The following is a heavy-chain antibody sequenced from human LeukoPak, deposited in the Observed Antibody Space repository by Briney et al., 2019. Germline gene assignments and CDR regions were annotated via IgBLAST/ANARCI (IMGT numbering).Heavy chain of an antibody. CDR3: ARGLFPDYDFWSGYSTKPTFDY. V-gene: IGHV4-34*01. CDR2: INHSGST. CDR1: GGSFSGYY. J-gene: IGHJ4*02. D-gene: IGHD3-3*01. Sequence: SETLSLTCAVYGGSFSGYYWSWIRQPSGKGLEWIGEINHSGSTNYNPSLKSRVTISVDTSKNQFSLKLSSVTAADTAVYYCARGLFPDYDFWSGYSTKPTFDYWGQGTLVTVSS.